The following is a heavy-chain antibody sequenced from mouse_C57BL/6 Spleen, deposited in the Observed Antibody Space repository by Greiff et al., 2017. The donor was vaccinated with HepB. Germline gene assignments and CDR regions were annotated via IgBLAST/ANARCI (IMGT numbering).Heavy chain of an antibody. J-gene: IGHJ2*01. Sequence: QVQLKESGAELVRPGASVTLSCKASGYTFTDYEMHWVKQTPVHGLEWIGAIDPETGGTAYNQKFKGKAILTADKSSSTAYMELRSLTSEDSAVYYCTRGHYYGSSPLFDYWGQGTTLTVSS. CDR2: IDPETGGT. CDR3: TRGHYYGSSPLFDY. D-gene: IGHD1-1*01. CDR1: GYTFTDYE. V-gene: IGHV1-15*01.